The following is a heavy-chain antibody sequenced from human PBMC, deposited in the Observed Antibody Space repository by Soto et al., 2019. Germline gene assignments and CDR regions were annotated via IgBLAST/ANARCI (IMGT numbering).Heavy chain of an antibody. Sequence: ASVKVSCKASRVAFSKFIVTWVRQAPGLGLEWVGGIIPIFGTANYAQKFQGRVTITADESTSTSYMEVNNLRSEDTAVYYCAKVRYSSPMGYYYGMDVWGQGTTVTVAS. J-gene: IGHJ6*02. CDR2: IIPIFGTA. V-gene: IGHV1-69*13. CDR1: RVAFSKFI. CDR3: AKVRYSSPMGYYYGMDV. D-gene: IGHD6-19*01.